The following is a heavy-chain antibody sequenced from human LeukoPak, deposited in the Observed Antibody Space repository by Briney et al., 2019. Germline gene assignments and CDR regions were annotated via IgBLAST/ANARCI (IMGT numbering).Heavy chain of an antibody. V-gene: IGHV4-59*01. CDR3: ASGGEMATLGDY. J-gene: IGHJ4*02. D-gene: IGHD5-24*01. CDR1: GGSISSYY. Sequence: SETLSLTCTVSGGSISSYYWSWIRQPPGKGLEWIGCIYYSGSTNYNPSLKSRVTISVDTSKNQFSLKLSSVTAADTAVYYCASGGEMATLGDYWGQGTLVTVSS. CDR2: IYYSGST.